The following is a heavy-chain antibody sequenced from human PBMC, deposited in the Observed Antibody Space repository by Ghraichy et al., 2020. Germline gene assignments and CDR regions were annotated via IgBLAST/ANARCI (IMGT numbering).Heavy chain of an antibody. D-gene: IGHD5-24*01. CDR1: GFTLSDYY. Sequence: GGSLILSCAASGFTLSDYYMSWIRQAPGKGLECISYISSSGSSIYYADSVKGRFTISRDNAKHSLYLQMNSLRAEDTAVYYCARSPRDGYNSYYFDYWGQGTLVTVSS. J-gene: IGHJ4*02. V-gene: IGHV3-11*01. CDR3: ARSPRDGYNSYYFDY. CDR2: ISSSGSSI.